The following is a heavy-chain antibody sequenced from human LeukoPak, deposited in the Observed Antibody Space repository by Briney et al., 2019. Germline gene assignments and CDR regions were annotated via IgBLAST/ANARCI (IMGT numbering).Heavy chain of an antibody. D-gene: IGHD3-3*01. CDR3: ARESVYDFWSGYYRFRFDP. CDR1: GFTFSSYS. CDR2: ISSSSSYI. V-gene: IGHV3-21*01. J-gene: IGHJ5*02. Sequence: GGSLRLSCAASGFTFSSYSMNWVRQAPGKGLEWVSSISSSSSYIYYADSVKGRFTISRDNAKNSLHLQMNSLRAEDTAVYYCARESVYDFWSGYYRFRFDPWGQGTLVTVSS.